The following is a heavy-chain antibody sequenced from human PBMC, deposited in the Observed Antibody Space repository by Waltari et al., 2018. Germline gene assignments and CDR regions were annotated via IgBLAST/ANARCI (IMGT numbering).Heavy chain of an antibody. CDR1: GGSMTTSY. D-gene: IGHD4-17*01. CDR2: IYTTGDT. J-gene: IGHJ2*01. CDR3: ARCSTVTSIYWYFDL. Sequence: QVQLQESGPRLVKPWETLSLTCTVSGGSMTTSYWSWISQAAGKGPEWIGRIYTTGDTKYNPSLKSRVIMSIDTSKNQFSLSLNSVTAADTAVYYCARCSTVTSIYWYFDLWGRGALVTVSS. V-gene: IGHV4-4*07.